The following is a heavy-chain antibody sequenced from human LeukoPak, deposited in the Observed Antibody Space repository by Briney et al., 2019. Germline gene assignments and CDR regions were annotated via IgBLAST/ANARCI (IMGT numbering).Heavy chain of an antibody. Sequence: GGSLRLSCAASGFTFSSYGMHSVRQAPGKGLEWMGLVDPEDGETIYAEKFKGRVTITADTSTDTAYMELSSLRSEDTAVYYCAIGLGYYDSSGYYYENFDYWGQGTLVTVSS. CDR2: VDPEDGET. CDR1: GFTFSSYG. CDR3: AIGLGYYDSSGYYYENFDY. J-gene: IGHJ4*02. D-gene: IGHD3-22*01. V-gene: IGHV1-69-2*01.